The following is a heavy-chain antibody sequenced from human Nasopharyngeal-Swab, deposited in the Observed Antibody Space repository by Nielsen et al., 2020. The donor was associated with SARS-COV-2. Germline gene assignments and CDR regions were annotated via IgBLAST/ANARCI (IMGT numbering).Heavy chain of an antibody. D-gene: IGHD3-16*02. CDR3: ARQENYDYVWGSYRLNWFDP. Sequence: WIRQPPGKGLEWIGSIYYSGSTNYNPSRKSRVTISVDTSKNQFSLKLSSVTAADTAVYYCARQENYDYVWGSYRLNWFDPWGQGTLVTVSS. V-gene: IGHV4-39*01. J-gene: IGHJ5*02. CDR2: IYYSGST.